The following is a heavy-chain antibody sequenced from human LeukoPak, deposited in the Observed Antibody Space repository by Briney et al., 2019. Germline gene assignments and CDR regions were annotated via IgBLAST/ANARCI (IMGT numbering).Heavy chain of an antibody. CDR3: ARGGHFEY. CDR1: GDSVSSDSSA. CDR2: TYYRSKWYN. V-gene: IGHV6-1*01. J-gene: IGHJ4*02. Sequence: SQTLSLTCAISGDSVSSDSSAWNWFRQSPSRGLEWLGRTYYRSKWYNDYAVSVKSRITINPDTSKNQFSLQLNSATPEDTAVYYCARGGHFEYWGQGTLVTVSS. D-gene: IGHD6-25*01.